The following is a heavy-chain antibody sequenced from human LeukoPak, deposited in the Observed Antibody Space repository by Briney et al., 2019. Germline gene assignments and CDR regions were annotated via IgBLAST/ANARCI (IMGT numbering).Heavy chain of an antibody. J-gene: IGHJ4*02. Sequence: ASVKVSCKASGYTFTSYDINWDRQATGHGIEWMGWMNPNSGNTGYAQKFQGRVTMTRNTSISTAYMELSGLRSEDTAVYDCARKDYYDSSEDWGQGTLVTVSS. D-gene: IGHD3-22*01. V-gene: IGHV1-8*01. CDR2: MNPNSGNT. CDR3: ARKDYYDSSED. CDR1: GYTFTSYD.